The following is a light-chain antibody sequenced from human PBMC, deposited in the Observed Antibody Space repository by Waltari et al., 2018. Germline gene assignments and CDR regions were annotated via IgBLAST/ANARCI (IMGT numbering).Light chain of an antibody. CDR2: GAS. V-gene: IGKV3-20*01. J-gene: IGKJ4*01. CDR1: QTVRTTY. Sequence: EIVLTQSPGTLSLSPGERATLSCRASQTVRTTYLACDQQKPGQAPTLLIYGASSRATGIPDRFSGSGSGTDFSLTISSLEPEDFAVYYCQQYDISPLTFGGGTKVEIK. CDR3: QQYDISPLT.